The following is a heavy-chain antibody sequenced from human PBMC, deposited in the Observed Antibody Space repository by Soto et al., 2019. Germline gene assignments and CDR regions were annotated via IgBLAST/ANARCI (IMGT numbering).Heavy chain of an antibody. Sequence: GGSLRLSCSASGFTFSSYDMHWVRQGPGKGLEWVSAIGTAGDTNYAGSVKGRFTISRENAKNSLYLQVNSLRAGDTAIYFCARAIGPTIFDYWGQGTLVTVSS. CDR3: ARAIGPTIFDY. J-gene: IGHJ4*02. CDR1: GFTFSSYD. D-gene: IGHD3-22*01. V-gene: IGHV3-13*04. CDR2: IGTAGDT.